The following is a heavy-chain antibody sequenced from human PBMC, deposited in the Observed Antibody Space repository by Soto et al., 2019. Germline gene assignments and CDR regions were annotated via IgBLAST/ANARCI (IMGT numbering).Heavy chain of an antibody. CDR3: ACDRFHYASDL. Sequence: QVQLVESGGGLVEPGGSLKLSCEASGFTFSDSYMTWIRQAPGKGLEWVSKINGGGTMMFYAASVKGRFTVSRDNAKNSLYLEMNSLRADDTAVYHCACDRFHYASDLWGQGTPVTVSS. V-gene: IGHV3-11*01. D-gene: IGHD3-16*01. J-gene: IGHJ4*02. CDR1: GFTFSDSY. CDR2: INGGGTMM.